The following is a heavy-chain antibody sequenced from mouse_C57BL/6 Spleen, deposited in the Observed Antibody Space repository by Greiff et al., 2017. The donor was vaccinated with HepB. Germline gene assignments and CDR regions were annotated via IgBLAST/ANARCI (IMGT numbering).Heavy chain of an antibody. Sequence: EVQLQQSGAELVKPGASVKLSCTASGFNIKDYYMHWVKQRTEQGLEWIGRIDPEDGETKYAPKFQGKATITADTSANTAYLQLSSLTSEDTAVDYCASTTVVAPLFDYWGQGTTLTVSS. CDR3: ASTTVVAPLFDY. CDR1: GFNIKDYY. CDR2: IDPEDGET. J-gene: IGHJ2*01. V-gene: IGHV14-2*01. D-gene: IGHD1-1*01.